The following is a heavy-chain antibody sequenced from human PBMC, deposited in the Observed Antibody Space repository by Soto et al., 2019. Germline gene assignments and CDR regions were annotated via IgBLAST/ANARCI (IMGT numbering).Heavy chain of an antibody. CDR2: IYSGGST. CDR1: GFTFSSNY. J-gene: IGHJ5*02. CDR3: ARKNFEFNWFDP. Sequence: PGGSLRLSCAASGFTFSSNYMSWVRQAPGKGLEWVSVIYSGGSTYYADSVKGRFTISRDNSKNTLYLQMNSLRAEDTAVYYCARKNFEFNWFDPWGQGTLVTVSS. V-gene: IGHV3-66*01. D-gene: IGHD3-9*01.